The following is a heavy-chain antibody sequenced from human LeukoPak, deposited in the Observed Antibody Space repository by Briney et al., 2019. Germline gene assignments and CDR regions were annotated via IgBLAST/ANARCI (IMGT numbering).Heavy chain of an antibody. V-gene: IGHV3-33*01. CDR2: IWYDGSNK. CDR1: GFTFSSYG. J-gene: IGHJ4*02. D-gene: IGHD2-15*01. Sequence: GGSLRLSCAASGFTFSSYGMHWVRQAPGKGLEWVAVIWYDGSNKYYADSVKGRFTISRDNSKNTLYLQMNSLRAEDTAVYYCARDNLLGYCSGSSCYGVDYWGQGTLVTVSS. CDR3: ARDNLLGYCSGSSCYGVDY.